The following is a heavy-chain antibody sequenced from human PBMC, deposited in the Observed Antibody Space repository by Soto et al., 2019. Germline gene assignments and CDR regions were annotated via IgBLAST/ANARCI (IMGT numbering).Heavy chain of an antibody. CDR1: GVSFSGYY. V-gene: IGHV4-34*01. D-gene: IGHD2-2*01. Sequence: SETLSLTCAVYGVSFSGYYWSWIRQPPGKGLEWIREINHSGSTNYNPSLKSRVTISVDTSKNQFSLKLSSVTAADTAVYYCARGRVPAGFRYNWFDPWGQGTLVTVSS. CDR2: INHSGST. CDR3: ARGRVPAGFRYNWFDP. J-gene: IGHJ5*02.